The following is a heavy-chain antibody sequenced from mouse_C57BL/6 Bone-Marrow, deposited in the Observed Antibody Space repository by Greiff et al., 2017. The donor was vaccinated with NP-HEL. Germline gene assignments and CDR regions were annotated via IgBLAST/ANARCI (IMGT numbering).Heavy chain of an antibody. CDR2: ISDGGSYT. Sequence: LEWVATISDGGSYTYYPDNVKGRFTISRDNAKNNLYLQMSHLKSEDTAMYYCARVDSSGSLYYYAMDYWGQGTSVTVSS. J-gene: IGHJ4*01. D-gene: IGHD3-2*02. CDR3: ARVDSSGSLYYYAMDY. V-gene: IGHV5-4*01.